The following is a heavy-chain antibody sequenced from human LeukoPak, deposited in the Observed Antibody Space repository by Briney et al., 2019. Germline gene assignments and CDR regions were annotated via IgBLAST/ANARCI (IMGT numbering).Heavy chain of an antibody. CDR2: IYYSGNT. CDR3: ARVRLWFGETMPDY. D-gene: IGHD3-10*01. CDR1: GDSISTSNSY. V-gene: IGHV4-39*07. Sequence: SETLSLTCTVSGDSISTSNSYWGWIRQPPGKGLEWIGSIYYSGNTYYNASLKSRFTISVDTSKNQFSLKLSSVTAADTAVYYCARVRLWFGETMPDYWGQGTLVTVSS. J-gene: IGHJ4*02.